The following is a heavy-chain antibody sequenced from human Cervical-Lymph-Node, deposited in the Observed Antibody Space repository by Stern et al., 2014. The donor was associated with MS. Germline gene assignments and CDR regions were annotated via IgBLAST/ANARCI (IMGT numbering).Heavy chain of an antibody. CDR3: RAGADAFDV. V-gene: IGHV1-18*01. D-gene: IGHD6-13*01. J-gene: IGHJ3*01. Sequence: VQLVESGAEVKKPGASVKDSCKASGYTFTNYAISWVRQAPGQGLEWMGWIGTNLGNTNCAQRFQGRVTLATDTSTSTVYMELRSLRSDDTAMYYCRAGADAFDVWGQGTMVTVSS. CDR2: IGTNLGNT. CDR1: GYTFTNYA.